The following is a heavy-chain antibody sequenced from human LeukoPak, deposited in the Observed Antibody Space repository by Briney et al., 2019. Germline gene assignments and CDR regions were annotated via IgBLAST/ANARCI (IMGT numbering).Heavy chain of an antibody. Sequence: SETLSLTCAVSGGSISSYYWSWIRQPPGKGLEWIGYIYYSGSTNYNPSLKSRVTISVDTSKNQFSLKLSSVTAADTAVYYCARDYPQGEDAFDIWGQGTMVTVSS. CDR1: GGSISSYY. V-gene: IGHV4-59*01. CDR3: ARDYPQGEDAFDI. J-gene: IGHJ3*02. CDR2: IYYSGST. D-gene: IGHD1-26*01.